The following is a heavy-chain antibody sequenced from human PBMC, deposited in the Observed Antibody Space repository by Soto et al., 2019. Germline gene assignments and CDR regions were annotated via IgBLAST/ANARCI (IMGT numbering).Heavy chain of an antibody. CDR3: AKGSSTSRPYYFDY. J-gene: IGHJ4*02. CDR2: IRSKSFGGTT. CDR1: GCTFGEYA. V-gene: IGHV3-49*03. D-gene: IGHD2-2*01. Sequence: GGSLRLCCTASGCTFGEYAMSWFRQAPGKGLEWVGYIRSKSFGGTTEYAASVKGRFTISRDDSKSIAYLQMDSLETEDTAVYYCAKGSSTSRPYYFDYWGQGT.